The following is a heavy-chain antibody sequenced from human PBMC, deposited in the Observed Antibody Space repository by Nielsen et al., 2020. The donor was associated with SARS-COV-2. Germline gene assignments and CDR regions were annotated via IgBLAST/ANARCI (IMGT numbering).Heavy chain of an antibody. Sequence: GGSLRLSCAASGFTFDDYAMHWVRQAPGKGLEWVSGISWNSGSIGYADSVKGRFTISRDNAKNSLYLQMNSLRAEDTAVYYCARGAAATTIYYMDVWGKGTTVTVSS. J-gene: IGHJ6*03. V-gene: IGHV3-9*01. CDR2: ISWNSGSI. D-gene: IGHD2-15*01. CDR3: ARGAAATTIYYMDV. CDR1: GFTFDDYA.